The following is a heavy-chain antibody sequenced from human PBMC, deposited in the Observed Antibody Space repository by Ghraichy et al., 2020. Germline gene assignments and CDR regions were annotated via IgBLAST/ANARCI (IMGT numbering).Heavy chain of an antibody. CDR1: GGSISSYY. V-gene: IGHV4-4*07. CDR2: IYTSGST. J-gene: IGHJ3*02. CDR3: ARDQSRDSSGYYSGGAFDI. D-gene: IGHD3-22*01. Sequence: SETLSLTCTVSGGSISSYYWSWIRQPAGKGLEWIGRIYTSGSTNYNPSLKSRVTMSVDTSKNQFSLKLSSVTAADTAVYYCARDQSRDSSGYYSGGAFDIWGQGTMVTVSS.